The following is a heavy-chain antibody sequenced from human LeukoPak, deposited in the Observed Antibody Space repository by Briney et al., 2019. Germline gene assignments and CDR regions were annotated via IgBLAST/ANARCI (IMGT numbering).Heavy chain of an antibody. CDR1: GFTFSSYS. D-gene: IGHD1-26*01. CDR2: ISSSSSYI. V-gene: IGHV3-21*01. CDR3: ARAYSERYGLGYYYMDA. J-gene: IGHJ5*02. Sequence: GGSLRLSCAASGFTFSSYSMNWVRQAPGKGLEWVSSISSSSSYIYYADSVKGRFTISRDNAKKSLYLQMNSLRVEDTAVYYCARAYSERYGLGYYYMDAWGQGTLVTVSS.